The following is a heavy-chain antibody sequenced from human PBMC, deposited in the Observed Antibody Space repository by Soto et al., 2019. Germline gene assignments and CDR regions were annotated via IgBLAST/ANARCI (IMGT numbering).Heavy chain of an antibody. CDR1: GFTFSSYA. D-gene: IGHD2-8*01. CDR3: ARDEYALMDAFDI. V-gene: IGHV3-64*01. CDR2: ISSNGGST. Sequence: ESVGGLVQPGGSLRLSCAASGFTFSSYAMHWVRQAPGKGLEYVSAISSNGGSTYYANSVKGRFTISRDNSKNTLYLQMGSLRAEDMAVYYCARDEYALMDAFDIWGQGTMVTVSS. J-gene: IGHJ3*02.